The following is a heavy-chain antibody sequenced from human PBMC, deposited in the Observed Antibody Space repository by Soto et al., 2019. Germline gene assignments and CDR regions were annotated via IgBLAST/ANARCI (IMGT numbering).Heavy chain of an antibody. CDR3: AIRVSSLGYYNGMNV. CDR2: FDPEDGEA. V-gene: IGHV1-24*01. J-gene: IGHJ6*02. Sequence: ASVKVSCKVSGYTLTKLAIYWVRQAAGKGLEWMGGFDPEDGEAIYAQKFQGRVTMTEDTSTDTAYMELSGLRSEDTAVYYCAIRVSSLGYYNGMNVWGQGTTVTVSS. CDR1: GYTLTKLA. D-gene: IGHD2-8*01.